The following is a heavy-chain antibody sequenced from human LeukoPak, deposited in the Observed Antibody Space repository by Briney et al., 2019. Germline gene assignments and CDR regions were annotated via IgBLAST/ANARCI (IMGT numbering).Heavy chain of an antibody. CDR3: VSPSGSSSDVDFDV. CDR2: ISPGNSAT. Sequence: GESLKISCKGSGYSFTNYWIGWVRQMPGEGLEWMGIISPGNSATRYSPSFQGQVTISVDKFISTAYLQWSTLKASDTAMYYCVSPSGSSSDVDFDVWGQGTMVTVSS. V-gene: IGHV5-51*01. CDR1: GYSFTNYW. J-gene: IGHJ3*01. D-gene: IGHD2-15*01.